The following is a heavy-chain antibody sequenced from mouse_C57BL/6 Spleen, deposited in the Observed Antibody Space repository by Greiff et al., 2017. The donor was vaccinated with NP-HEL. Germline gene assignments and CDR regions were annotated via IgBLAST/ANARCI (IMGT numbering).Heavy chain of an antibody. Sequence: DVQLVESGGGLVKPGGSLKLSCAASGFTFSSYTMSWVRQTPEKRLEWVATISGGGGNTYYPDSVKGRFTISRDNAKNTLYLQMSSLRSEDTALYYCARQDYSNPYYYAMDYWGQGTSVTVSS. CDR1: GFTFSSYT. D-gene: IGHD2-5*01. CDR3: ARQDYSNPYYYAMDY. V-gene: IGHV5-9*01. CDR2: ISGGGGNT. J-gene: IGHJ4*01.